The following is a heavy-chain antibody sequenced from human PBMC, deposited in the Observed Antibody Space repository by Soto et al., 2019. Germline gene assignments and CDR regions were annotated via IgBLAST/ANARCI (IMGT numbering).Heavy chain of an antibody. D-gene: IGHD3-22*01. J-gene: IGHJ5*02. Sequence: QVQLVQSGAEVKKPGSSVKVSCKASGGTFSSYAISWVRQAPGQGLEWMGGIIPIFGTANYAQKFQGRATITADESTSXAXXELSSLRSEDTAVYYCARPIQYYYDSSGRSAWFGPWGQRTLVTVSS. V-gene: IGHV1-69*12. CDR2: IIPIFGTA. CDR1: GGTFSSYA. CDR3: ARPIQYYYDSSGRSAWFGP.